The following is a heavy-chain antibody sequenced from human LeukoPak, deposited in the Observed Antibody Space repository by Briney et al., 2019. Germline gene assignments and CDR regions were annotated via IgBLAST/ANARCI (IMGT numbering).Heavy chain of an antibody. Sequence: GRSLRLSCAASGFTFDDYAMHWVRQAPGKGLEWVSGISWNSGSIGYADSVKGRFTISRDNAKNSLYLQMNSLRAEDTAVYYCASEDYWGQGTLVTVSS. V-gene: IGHV3-9*01. CDR3: ASEDY. D-gene: IGHD6-25*01. J-gene: IGHJ4*02. CDR1: GFTFDDYA. CDR2: ISWNSGSI.